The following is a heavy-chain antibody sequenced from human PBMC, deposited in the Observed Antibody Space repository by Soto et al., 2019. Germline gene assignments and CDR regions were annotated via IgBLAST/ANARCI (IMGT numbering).Heavy chain of an antibody. Sequence: QSQTLSLSCAISGDCVSSNSAAWDWVRQSPSRGLEWLGRTYYRSKWYNDYAVSVTSRITSNPDTSRNQFSLQLNLVTPGDTAVYYCARGSRAGRVAYYYYYGMDVWGQGTTITVSS. CDR1: GDCVSSNSAA. J-gene: IGHJ6*02. CDR3: ARGSRAGRVAYYYYYGMDV. V-gene: IGHV6-1*01. CDR2: TYYRSKWYN. D-gene: IGHD6-19*01.